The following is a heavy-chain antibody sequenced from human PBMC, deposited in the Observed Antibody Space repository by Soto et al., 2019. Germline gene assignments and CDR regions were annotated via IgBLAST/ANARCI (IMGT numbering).Heavy chain of an antibody. CDR3: ARDQLILPAHDFFYGSDV. D-gene: IGHD2-21*02. CDR1: GFTFSMYS. Sequence: DVQLVESGGGVVQPGESLRLSCEVSGFTFSMYSMTWVRQALGKGLEWVAKIPQEGGDGHYADSVKGRFTISRDNAKNSVFLQMNNLRAADTAVYYCARDQLILPAHDFFYGSDVWGQGATVTVS. V-gene: IGHV3-7*03. CDR2: IPQEGGDG. J-gene: IGHJ6*02.